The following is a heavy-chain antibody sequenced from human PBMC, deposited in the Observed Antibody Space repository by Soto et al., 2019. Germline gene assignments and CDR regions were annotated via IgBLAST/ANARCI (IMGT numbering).Heavy chain of an antibody. V-gene: IGHV5-51*01. CDR2: IYPGDSDT. Sequence: GESLKISCKGSGYSFTSYWIGWVRQMPGKGLEWMGIIYPGDSDTRYSPSFQGQVTISADKSISTAYLQWSSLKASDTAMYYCARRKGITGTRGCFDPWGQGTLVTVSS. CDR3: ARRKGITGTRGCFDP. D-gene: IGHD1-7*01. CDR1: GYSFTSYW. J-gene: IGHJ5*02.